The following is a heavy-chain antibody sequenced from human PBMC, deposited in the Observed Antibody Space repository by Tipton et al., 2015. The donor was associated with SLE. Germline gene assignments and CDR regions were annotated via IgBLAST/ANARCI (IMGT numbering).Heavy chain of an antibody. CDR2: IYTSGST. V-gene: IGHV4-4*09. D-gene: IGHD1-1*01. CDR1: GGSISSYY. CDR3: ARHTTDAFDI. J-gene: IGHJ3*02. Sequence: LRLSCTVSGGSISSYYWSWIRQPPGKGLEWIGYIYTSGSTNYNPSLKSRVTISVDTSKNQFSLKLSSVTAADTAVYYCARHTTDAFDIWGQGTIVTVSS.